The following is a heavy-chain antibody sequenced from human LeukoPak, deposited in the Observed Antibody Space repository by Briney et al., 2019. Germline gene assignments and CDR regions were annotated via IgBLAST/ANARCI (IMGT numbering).Heavy chain of an antibody. CDR2: IIPIFGIA. CDR1: GGTFSSYA. CDR3: ARTYYYDSSAYYPYYFDY. V-gene: IGHV1-69*04. J-gene: IGHJ4*02. Sequence: LVKVPSKASGGTFSSYAISWVRQAPGQGLEWMGRIIPIFGIANYAQKFQGRVTITADKSTSTAYMELSSLRSEDTAVYYCARTYYYDSSAYYPYYFDYWGQGTLVTVSS. D-gene: IGHD3-22*01.